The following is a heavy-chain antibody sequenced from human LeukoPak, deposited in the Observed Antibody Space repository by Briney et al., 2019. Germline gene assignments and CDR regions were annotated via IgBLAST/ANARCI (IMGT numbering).Heavy chain of an antibody. J-gene: IGHJ4*02. CDR1: GFTFSTYY. V-gene: IGHV3-7*01. Sequence: GGSLRLSCAASGFTFSTYYMSWVRQAPGKGREWVANINQAGSETYYVDSVKGRFTISRDNSKNLLYLHMNSLRAEDTAVYYCARDPYGDYYFDYWGQGTLVTVSS. CDR2: INQAGSET. CDR3: ARDPYGDYYFDY. D-gene: IGHD4-17*01.